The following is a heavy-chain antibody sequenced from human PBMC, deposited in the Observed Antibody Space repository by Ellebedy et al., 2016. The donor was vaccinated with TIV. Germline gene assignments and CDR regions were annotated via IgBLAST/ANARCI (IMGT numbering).Heavy chain of an antibody. CDR1: GYTLTELS. Sequence: AASVTVSCKVSGYTLTELSMHWMRQVPGKGLGWMGGFDPEDGETIYAQKFQGRVTMTEDTSTDTAYMELSSLRSEDTAVNYCATDLQQWLGFDYWGQGTLVTVSS. J-gene: IGHJ4*02. V-gene: IGHV1-24*01. CDR2: FDPEDGET. CDR3: ATDLQQWLGFDY. D-gene: IGHD6-19*01.